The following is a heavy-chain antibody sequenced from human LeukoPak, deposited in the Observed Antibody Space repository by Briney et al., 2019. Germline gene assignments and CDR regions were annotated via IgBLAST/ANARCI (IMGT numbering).Heavy chain of an antibody. J-gene: IGHJ4*02. Sequence: GGSLTLSCAASGFTFSGYWMSWFRQAPGKGLEWVAHIKEDGTAKYYVDSVRGRFTISKDDDKNSLSLQMNSLRVEDTAVYYCVRGGWELDYWGQGTLVTVAS. V-gene: IGHV3-7*01. CDR3: VRGGWELDY. CDR1: GFTFSGYW. CDR2: IKEDGTAK. D-gene: IGHD4-23*01.